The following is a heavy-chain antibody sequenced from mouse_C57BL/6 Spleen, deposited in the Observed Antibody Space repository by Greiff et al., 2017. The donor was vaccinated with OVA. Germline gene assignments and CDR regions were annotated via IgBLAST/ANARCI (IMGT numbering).Heavy chain of an antibody. CDR3: ARWDSYYFDY. Sequence: QVHVKQPGAELVRPGSSVKLSCKASGYAFTSYWMHWVKQRPIQGLEWIGNIDPSDSETHYNQKFKDKATLTVDKSSSTAYMQLSSLTSEDSAVYYCARWDSYYFDYWGQGTTLTVSS. CDR1: GYAFTSYW. V-gene: IGHV1-52*01. J-gene: IGHJ2*01. CDR2: IDPSDSET. D-gene: IGHD2-12*01.